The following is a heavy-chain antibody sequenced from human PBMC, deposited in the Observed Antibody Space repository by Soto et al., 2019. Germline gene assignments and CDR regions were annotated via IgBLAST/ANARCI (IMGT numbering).Heavy chain of an antibody. CDR1: GFTFSSYA. CDR2: ISPGSSTT. CDR3: AKKDGGVFPFDY. V-gene: IGHV3-23*01. Sequence: EVQLLESGGGLLQPGGSLRLSCAASGFTFSSYAMSWVRQAPGKGLEWVSAISPGSSTTYYADSVKGRFTISRDNSKNTLYLQMDSLRVEDTATYYCAKKDGGVFPFDYWGQGTLVTVSS. D-gene: IGHD2-8*02. J-gene: IGHJ4*02.